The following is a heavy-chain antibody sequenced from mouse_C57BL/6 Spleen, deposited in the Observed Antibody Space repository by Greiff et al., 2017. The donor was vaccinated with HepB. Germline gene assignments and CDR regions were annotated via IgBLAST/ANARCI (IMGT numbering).Heavy chain of an antibody. CDR1: GFTFSSYG. CDR2: ISSGGSYT. Sequence: EVQLVESGGDLVKPGGSLKLSCAASGFTFSSYGMSWVRQTPDKRLEWVATISSGGSYTYYPDSVKGRFTISRDNAKNTLYLQMSSLKSEDTAMYYCARGDYGNPFDYWGQGTTLTVSS. V-gene: IGHV5-6*01. CDR3: ARGDYGNPFDY. J-gene: IGHJ2*01. D-gene: IGHD1-1*01.